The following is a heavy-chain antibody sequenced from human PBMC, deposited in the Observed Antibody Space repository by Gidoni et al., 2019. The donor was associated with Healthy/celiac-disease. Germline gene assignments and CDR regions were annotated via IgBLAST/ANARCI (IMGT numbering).Heavy chain of an antibody. CDR3: ARVMRAVAGPYFDY. CDR1: GFSGSSNY. Sequence: EVQLVEPGGGLIQPGGSLRPSCAASGFSGSSNYMSWVRQAPGKGLEWVSVIYSGGSTYYADSVKGRFTISRDNSKNTLYLQMNSLRAEDTAVYYCARVMRAVAGPYFDYWGQGTLVTVSS. CDR2: IYSGGST. D-gene: IGHD6-19*01. V-gene: IGHV3-53*01. J-gene: IGHJ4*02.